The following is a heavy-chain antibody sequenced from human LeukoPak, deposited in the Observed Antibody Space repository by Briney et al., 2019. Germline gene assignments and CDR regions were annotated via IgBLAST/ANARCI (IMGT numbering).Heavy chain of an antibody. CDR3: ARDAVTAY. D-gene: IGHD1-14*01. CDR2: VKQDVNEK. V-gene: IGHV3-7*01. CDR1: GFTFSSHW. Sequence: PGGSLRLSCAASGFTFSSHWMTWVRQAPGKGLEWVASVKQDVNEKYYVDSVKGRFTISRDNAKNSLFLQMNSLRTEDTAVYYCARDAVTAYWGQGTLVTVSS. J-gene: IGHJ4*02.